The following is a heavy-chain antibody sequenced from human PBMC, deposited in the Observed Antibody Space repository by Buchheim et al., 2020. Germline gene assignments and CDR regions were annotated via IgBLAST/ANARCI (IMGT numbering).Heavy chain of an antibody. J-gene: IGHJ4*02. CDR1: GGSFSGYY. V-gene: IGHV4-34*01. D-gene: IGHD6-19*01. CDR3: ARGRGQWLVHNSPFDY. CDR2: INHSGST. Sequence: QVQLQQWGAGLLKPSETLSLTCAVYGGSFSGYYWSWIRQPPGKGLVWIGEINHSGSTTYNPSLKSRGTISVDTSKNQFSLKLSSVTAADTAVYYCARGRGQWLVHNSPFDYWGQGTL.